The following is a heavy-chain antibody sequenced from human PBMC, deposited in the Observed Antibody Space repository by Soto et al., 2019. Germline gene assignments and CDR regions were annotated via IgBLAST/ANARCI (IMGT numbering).Heavy chain of an antibody. CDR3: ARVRFGELV. J-gene: IGHJ4*02. Sequence: EVQLLEAGGGLVQPGGSLRPSCAASGFTSSSYAMSCVRQAPGKGLEWVSIIGVGGGDRYYPESVKGRFPISRDNSRDTLYLEMNSLRAEETAVYYCARVRFGELVWGQGTLVTVSS. D-gene: IGHD3-10*01. CDR1: GFTSSSYA. V-gene: IGHV3-23*01. CDR2: IGVGGGDR.